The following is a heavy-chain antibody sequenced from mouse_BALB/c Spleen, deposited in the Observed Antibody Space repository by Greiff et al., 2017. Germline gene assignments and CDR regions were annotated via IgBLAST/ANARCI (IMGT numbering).Heavy chain of an antibody. J-gene: IGHJ2*01. V-gene: IGHV1S137*01. CDR1: GYTFTDYA. Sequence: QVQLQQSGAELVRPGVSVKISCKGSGYTFTDYAMHWVKQSHAKSLEWIGVISTYYGDASYNQKFKGKATMTVDKSSSTAYMELARLTSEDSAIYYCARGGTVVAGDYWGQGTTLTVSS. CDR2: ISTYYGDA. CDR3: ARGGTVVAGDY. D-gene: IGHD1-1*01.